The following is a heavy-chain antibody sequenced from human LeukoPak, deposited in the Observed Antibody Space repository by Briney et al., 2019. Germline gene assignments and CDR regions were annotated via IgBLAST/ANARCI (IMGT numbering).Heavy chain of an antibody. CDR1: GFTFSSYW. Sequence: GGSLRLSCAASGFTFSSYWMHWVRQPPGSGLVWVSLISGDGSTTHYADSVKGRFTIYRDNAKNTLYLQKNSLRAEDTAVYYCAREGSYIVVVPAAIDYYYGMDVWGQGTTVTVSS. J-gene: IGHJ6*02. CDR2: ISGDGSTT. D-gene: IGHD2-2*01. V-gene: IGHV3-74*01. CDR3: AREGSYIVVVPAAIDYYYGMDV.